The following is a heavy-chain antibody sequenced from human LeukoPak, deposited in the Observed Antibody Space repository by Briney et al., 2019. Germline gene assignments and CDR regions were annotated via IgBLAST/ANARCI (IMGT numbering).Heavy chain of an antibody. V-gene: IGHV3-15*01. CDR2: IKSKTDGGTT. CDR1: GFTFSNAW. D-gene: IGHD4-17*01. Sequence: GGSLRLSRAASGFTFSNAWMNWVRQAPGKGLEWVGRIKSKTDGGTTDYAAPVKGRFTISRDDSKNTLYLQMNSLKTEDTAVYYCTTEGHDYGDSYYYYGMDVWGQGTTVTVSS. CDR3: TTEGHDYGDSYYYYGMDV. J-gene: IGHJ6*02.